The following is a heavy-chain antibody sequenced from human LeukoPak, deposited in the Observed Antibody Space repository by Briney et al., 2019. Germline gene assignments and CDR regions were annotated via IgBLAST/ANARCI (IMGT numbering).Heavy chain of an antibody. D-gene: IGHD2-2*01. CDR1: GGSINSYY. V-gene: IGHV4-59*01. CDR3: ARGQRFKLGMDV. J-gene: IGHJ6*02. CDR2: IYYSGST. Sequence: PSETLSLTCTVSGGSINSYYWSWIRQPPGKGLEWIGYIYYSGSTYSNPSLKSRVTISLGTSKNQFSLRLSSVTAADTAVYYCARGQRFKLGMDVWGQGTTVTVS.